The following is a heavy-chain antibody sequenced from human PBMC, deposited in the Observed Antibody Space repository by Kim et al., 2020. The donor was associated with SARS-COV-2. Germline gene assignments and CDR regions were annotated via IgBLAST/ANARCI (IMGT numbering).Heavy chain of an antibody. CDR3: ARDSVGFDY. J-gene: IGHJ4*02. Sequence: GSNKSYADSVKGRFTISRDNSKNTLYLQMNSLRAEDTAVYYCARDSVGFDYWGQGTLVTVSS. CDR2: GSNK. V-gene: IGHV3-33*01. D-gene: IGHD1-26*01.